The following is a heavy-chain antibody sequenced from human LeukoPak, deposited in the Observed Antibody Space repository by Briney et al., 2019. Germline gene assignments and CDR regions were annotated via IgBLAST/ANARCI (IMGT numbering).Heavy chain of an antibody. D-gene: IGHD2-2*01. CDR2: INHSGST. J-gene: IGHJ6*02. CDR3: ARRGPYQLPPYYYYGMDV. Sequence: SETLSLTCAVYGGSFSGYYWSWIRQPPGKGLEWIGEINHSGSTNYNPSLKSRVIISVDTSKNQFSLKLSSVTAADTAVYYCARRGPYQLPPYYYYGMDVWGQGTTVTVSS. CDR1: GGSFSGYY. V-gene: IGHV4-34*01.